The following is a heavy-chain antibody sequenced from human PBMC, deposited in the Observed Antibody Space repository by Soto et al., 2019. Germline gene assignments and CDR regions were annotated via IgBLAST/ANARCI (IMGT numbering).Heavy chain of an antibody. Sequence: PGGSLRLSCAASGFTFRIYAMSWVRQAPGKGLEWVSAISGSGGSTFYADSVKGRFTISRDNSKNTLYLQMSSLRVEDTAVYYCAKDLEMATIWPNFDYWGQGALVTVSS. V-gene: IGHV3-23*01. CDR1: GFTFRIYA. CDR2: ISGSGGST. CDR3: AKDLEMATIWPNFDY. D-gene: IGHD5-12*01. J-gene: IGHJ4*02.